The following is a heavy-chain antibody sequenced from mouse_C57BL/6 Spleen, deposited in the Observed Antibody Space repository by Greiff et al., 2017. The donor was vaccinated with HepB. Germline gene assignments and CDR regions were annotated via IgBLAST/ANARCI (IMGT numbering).Heavy chain of an antibody. Sequence: QVQLQQPGAELVKPGASVQLSCKASGYTFTSYWMQWVKQRPGQGLEWIGEIDPSDSYTNYNQKFKGKATLTVDTSSSTAYMQLSSLTSEDSAVYYCARGDGNYGEVDYWGQGTTLTVSS. J-gene: IGHJ2*01. D-gene: IGHD2-1*01. CDR2: IDPSDSYT. CDR3: ARGDGNYGEVDY. CDR1: GYTFTSYW. V-gene: IGHV1-50*01.